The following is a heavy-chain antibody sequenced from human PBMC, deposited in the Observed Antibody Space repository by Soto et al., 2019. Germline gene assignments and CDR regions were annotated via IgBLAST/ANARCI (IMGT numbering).Heavy chain of an antibody. J-gene: IGHJ4*02. D-gene: IGHD6-19*01. CDR3: AKGSRGYSSGWYFDY. CDR1: GCTFVSYA. Sequence: GVSLRLSCAAAGCTFVSYAMSWVRQAPGKGLEWVSTISNSGGRTYYADSVKGRFAISRDNSKNTLYLQMNSLRAEDTAVYYCAKGSRGYSSGWYFDYWGQGTLVTVSS. V-gene: IGHV3-23*01. CDR2: ISNSGGRT.